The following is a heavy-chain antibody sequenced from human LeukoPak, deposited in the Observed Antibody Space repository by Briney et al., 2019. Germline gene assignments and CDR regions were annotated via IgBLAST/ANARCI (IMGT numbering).Heavy chain of an antibody. J-gene: IGHJ3*02. CDR1: GFTFSSYA. CDR3: ARGLTTVVSYDAFDI. Sequence: PGGSLRLSCAASGFTFSSYAMHWVRQAPGKGLEWVAVISYDGSNKYYADSVKGRFTISRDNSKNTLYLQMNSLRAEDTAVYYCARGLTTVVSYDAFDIWGQGTMVTVSS. V-gene: IGHV3-30*04. D-gene: IGHD4-23*01. CDR2: ISYDGSNK.